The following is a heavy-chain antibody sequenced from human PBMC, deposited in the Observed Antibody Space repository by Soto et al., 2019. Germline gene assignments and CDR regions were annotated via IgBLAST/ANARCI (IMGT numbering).Heavy chain of an antibody. CDR1: GYTFTSHG. CDR2: ISASNGDT. V-gene: IGHV1-18*01. CDR3: ARMVRGSNIDYYHYMDV. Sequence: QVQLVQSGAEVKKPGASVKVSCKASGYTFTSHGISWVRQAPGQGPEWMGWISASNGDTNYAQKFQGRVTVTTDTSTSTGYMELRSLRSEDTAVYYCARMVRGSNIDYYHYMDVWGKGTTVTVSS. J-gene: IGHJ6*03. D-gene: IGHD3-10*01.